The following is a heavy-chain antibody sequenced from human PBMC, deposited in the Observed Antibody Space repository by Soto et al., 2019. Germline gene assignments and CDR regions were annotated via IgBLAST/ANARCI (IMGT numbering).Heavy chain of an antibody. V-gene: IGHV1-69*08. CDR3: ARRRYCGYDCYHKHYYGMDV. CDR2: VIPVLTTT. J-gene: IGHJ6*02. CDR1: GDTFSSYI. Sequence: QVQLVQSGAEVKKPGSSVRVSCRSSGDTFSSYIVTWLRLAPGRGLEWLGRVIPVLTTTDYAQNFRGRVTISADRATNKVYLDLSSMRSDDTAVYYCARRRYCGYDCYHKHYYGMDVWGQGSLVTVAS. D-gene: IGHD2-21*02.